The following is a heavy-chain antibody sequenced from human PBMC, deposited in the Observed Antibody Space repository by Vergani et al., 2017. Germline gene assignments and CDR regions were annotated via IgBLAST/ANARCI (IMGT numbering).Heavy chain of an antibody. CDR2: ISSDGGST. CDR1: GFTFTAHG. D-gene: IGHD3-22*01. Sequence: EVQLLESGGGSAQPGESLRLSCVASGFTFTAHGLNWVRQAPGKGLEWVSTISSDGGSTYYADSVKGRFTISRDNSKNTLSLQRNSLTAEDTAIYYCAGPQGTSAYYYGGFDYWGQGILVTVSS. V-gene: IGHV3-23*01. J-gene: IGHJ4*02. CDR3: AGPQGTSAYYYGGFDY.